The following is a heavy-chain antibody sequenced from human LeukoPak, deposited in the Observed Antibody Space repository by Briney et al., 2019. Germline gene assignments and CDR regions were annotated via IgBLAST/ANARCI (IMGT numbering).Heavy chain of an antibody. J-gene: IGHJ4*02. CDR3: ATIYDSSGYPHNY. CDR2: INSDGSST. Sequence: GGSLRLSCAASGFTFSSYSMNWVRQAPGKGLEWVSRINSDGSSTSYADSVKGRFTISRDNAKNTLYLQMNSLRAEDTAVYYCATIYDSSGYPHNYWGQGTLVTVSS. CDR1: GFTFSSYS. D-gene: IGHD3-22*01. V-gene: IGHV3-74*01.